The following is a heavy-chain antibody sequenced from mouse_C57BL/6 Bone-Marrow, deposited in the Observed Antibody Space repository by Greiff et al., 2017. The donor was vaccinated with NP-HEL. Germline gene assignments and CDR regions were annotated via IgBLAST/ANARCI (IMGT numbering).Heavy chain of an antibody. CDR2: IYPRSGNT. J-gene: IGHJ4*01. CDR1: GYTFTSYG. D-gene: IGHD1-1*01. Sequence: QVQLQQSGAELARPGASVKLSCKASGYTFTSYGISWVKQRPGQGLEWIGEIYPRSGNTYYNEKFKGKATLTADKSSSTAYMELRSLTSEDSAVYFCARIVGVTTVVSAMDYWGQGTSVTVSS. V-gene: IGHV1-81*01. CDR3: ARIVGVTTVVSAMDY.